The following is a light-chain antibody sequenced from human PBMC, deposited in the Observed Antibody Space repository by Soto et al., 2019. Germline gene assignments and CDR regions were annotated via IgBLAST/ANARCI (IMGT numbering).Light chain of an antibody. CDR1: QSVSSH. CDR2: DSS. Sequence: EIVLTQSPATLSLSPGERAALSCRASQSVSSHLAWYQQKPGQAHRLLIYDSSNRATGIPARFSGSGSGTDFTLIISSIEPEDLAVYYCQQRSNWPLTFGGGTKVEIK. V-gene: IGKV3-11*01. J-gene: IGKJ4*01. CDR3: QQRSNWPLT.